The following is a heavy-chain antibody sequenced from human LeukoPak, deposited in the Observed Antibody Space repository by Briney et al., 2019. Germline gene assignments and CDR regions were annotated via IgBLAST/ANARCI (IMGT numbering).Heavy chain of an antibody. V-gene: IGHV5-51*01. CDR1: GYSFTSYW. D-gene: IGHD2-15*01. CDR2: IYPGDSDT. CDR3: ARHRKDIGFDS. Sequence: LGESLKISCKDSGYSFTSYWIGWVRQMPGKGLEWMGIIYPGDSDTRYSPSFQGQVTISADKSINTAYLQWSSLKASDTAMYYCARHRKDIGFDSWGQGTLVTVSS. J-gene: IGHJ4*02.